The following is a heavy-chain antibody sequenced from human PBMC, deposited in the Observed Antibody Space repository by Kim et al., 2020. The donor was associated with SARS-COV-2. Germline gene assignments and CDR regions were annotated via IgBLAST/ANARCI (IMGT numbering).Heavy chain of an antibody. CDR1: GFTFSTSW. CDR2: INCDGSDT. V-gene: IGHV3-74*01. D-gene: IGHD2-8*01. CDR3: ARPLSGTNCYDY. J-gene: IGHJ4*02. Sequence: GGSLRLSCTASGFTFSTSWMNWVRQVPGKGLVWVSRINCDGSDTAYADSVKGRFTISRDNAKNTLYLQLNSLRPEDTALYYCARPLSGTNCYDYWGQGTLVTVSS.